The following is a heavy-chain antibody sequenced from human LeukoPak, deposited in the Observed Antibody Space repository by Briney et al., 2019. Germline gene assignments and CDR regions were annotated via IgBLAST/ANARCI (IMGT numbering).Heavy chain of an antibody. CDR2: MNPNSGNT. J-gene: IGHJ6*03. D-gene: IGHD6-13*01. V-gene: IGHV1-8*01. CDR1: GYTFTSYD. Sequence: ASVKVSCKASGYTFTSYDINWVRQATGQGLEWMGWMNPNSGNTGYAQKFQGRVAMTRNTSISTAYMELSSLRSEDTAVYYCAKTIAAIALRYYHMDVWGKGTTVTVSS. CDR3: AKTIAAIALRYYHMDV.